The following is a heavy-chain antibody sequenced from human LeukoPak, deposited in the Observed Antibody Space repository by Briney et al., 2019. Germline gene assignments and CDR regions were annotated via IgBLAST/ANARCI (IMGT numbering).Heavy chain of an antibody. J-gene: IGHJ5*02. D-gene: IGHD2-15*01. CDR1: GFSLSTSGVG. CDR3: APQDHAGSWFDP. V-gene: IGHV2-5*02. Sequence: SGPTLAKPTQTLTLTCTFSGFSLSTSGVGVGWIRQPPGKALEWLALIYWDDDKRYSPSLKSRLTITKDTSKNQVVLTMTNMDPVDTATYYCAPQDHAGSWFDPWGQGTLVTVSS. CDR2: IYWDDDK.